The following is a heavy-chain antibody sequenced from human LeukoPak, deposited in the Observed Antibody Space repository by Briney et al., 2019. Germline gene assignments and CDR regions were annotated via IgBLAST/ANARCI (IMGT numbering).Heavy chain of an antibody. D-gene: IGHD2-21*02. CDR1: GFTVSNNY. CDR3: VRKNRDFNAAFDV. J-gene: IGHJ3*01. CDR2: TCSDSST. Sequence: GGSLRLSCAASGFTVSNNYMSWFRQAPGKGLEWVSITCSDSSTNYADSVKGRFTISRDTSQNTLSLQMNSLRAEDTAVYCCVRKNRDFNAAFDVWGQGTVVTVSS. V-gene: IGHV3-53*01.